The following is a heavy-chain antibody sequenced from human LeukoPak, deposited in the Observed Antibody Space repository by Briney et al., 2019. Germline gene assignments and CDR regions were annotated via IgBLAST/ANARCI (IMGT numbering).Heavy chain of an antibody. D-gene: IGHD3-10*01. J-gene: IGHJ4*02. V-gene: IGHV3-7*01. Sequence: GGSLRLSCAASGFTFSIYWMSWVRQAPGKGLEWVANIKLDGSETHYVDSVKGRFTISRDNAKNSLYLQMNSLRAEDTAVYYCARGSGGDFDYWGQGTLVTVSS. CDR1: GFTFSIYW. CDR2: IKLDGSET. CDR3: ARGSGGDFDY.